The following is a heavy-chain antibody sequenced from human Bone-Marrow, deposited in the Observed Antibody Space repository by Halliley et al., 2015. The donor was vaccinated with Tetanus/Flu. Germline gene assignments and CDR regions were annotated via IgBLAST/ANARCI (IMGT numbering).Heavy chain of an antibody. Sequence: TLSLTCTVSGGSISSSSYYWSWIRQRPGKGLDGIGYIYYNGNTYYKPSLKSRITMSVGTSKKQFSLKLSSVTAADTAVYYCARGLTYCSGSNCYPGYGLVVWGQGPAVPVSS. CDR1: GGSISSSSYY. J-gene: IGHJ6*02. V-gene: IGHV4-31*03. D-gene: IGHD2-15*01. CDR3: ARGLTYCSGSNCYPGYGLVV. CDR2: IYYNGNT.